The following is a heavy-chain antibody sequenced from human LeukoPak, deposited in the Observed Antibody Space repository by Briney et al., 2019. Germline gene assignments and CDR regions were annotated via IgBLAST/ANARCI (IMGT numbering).Heavy chain of an antibody. D-gene: IGHD3-16*02. CDR3: ARVEGIIDY. J-gene: IGHJ4*02. Sequence: LAGGSLRLSCAASGFTFSSYGMNWVRQAPGKGLEWVSYISYSGSNMYYADSVKGRFTISRDNTKNSLYLQMNSLRAEDTAVYYCARVEGIIDYWGQGTLATVSS. CDR2: ISYSGSNM. CDR1: GFTFSSYG. V-gene: IGHV3-48*03.